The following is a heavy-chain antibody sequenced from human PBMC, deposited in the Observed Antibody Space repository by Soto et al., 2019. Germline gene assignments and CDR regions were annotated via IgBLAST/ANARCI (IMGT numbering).Heavy chain of an antibody. CDR1: GFTLSSYW. D-gene: IGHD6-13*01. J-gene: IGHJ6*04. CDR2: IKQDGSEK. Sequence: GGTLRLSCAASGFTLSSYWMSWVRQAPGKGLEWVANIKQDGSEKYYVDSVKGRCTISRDNAKNSLYLQMNSLRAEDTAVYYCARFFFCCSWLAYYLLSFSAKRSSVTVSS. V-gene: IGHV3-7*01. CDR3: ARFFFCCSWLAYYLLSF.